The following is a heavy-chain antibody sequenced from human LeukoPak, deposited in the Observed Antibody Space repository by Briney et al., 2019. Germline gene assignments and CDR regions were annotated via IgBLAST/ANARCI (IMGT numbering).Heavy chain of an antibody. J-gene: IGHJ6*04. CDR1: GFTFSSYY. D-gene: IGHD3-10*02. CDR2: IKSDGSST. Sequence: GGSLRLSCAASGFTFSSYYMHWVRQAPGKGLVWVSRIKSDGSSTNYADSVKGRFTISRDNAKNTLYLQMNSLRAEDTAVYYCAELGITMIGGVWGKGTTVTISS. V-gene: IGHV3-74*01. CDR3: AELGITMIGGV.